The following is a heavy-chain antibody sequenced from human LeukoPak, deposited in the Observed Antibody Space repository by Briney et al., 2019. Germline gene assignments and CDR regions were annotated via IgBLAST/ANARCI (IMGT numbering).Heavy chain of an antibody. CDR3: ARVTGYTIEDYFDY. V-gene: IGHV4-39*07. CDR1: GVSISSSNSY. J-gene: IGHJ4*02. CDR2: IYYSGNT. D-gene: IGHD3-9*01. Sequence: SETLSLTCTVSGVSISSSNSYWGWIRQPPGKGLEWIGSIYYSGNTYYNASLKSQVSISIDTSKNQFSLRLTSVTAADTAVYYCARVTGYTIEDYFDYWGQGTLVTVSS.